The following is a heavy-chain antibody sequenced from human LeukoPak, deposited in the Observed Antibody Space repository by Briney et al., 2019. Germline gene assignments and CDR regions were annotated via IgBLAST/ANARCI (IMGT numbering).Heavy chain of an antibody. CDR3: ARASGYDDPSFDY. J-gene: IGHJ4*02. Sequence: GGSLRLSCAASGFTFSDYCMSWIRQAPGKGLEWVSYISSSGSTIYYADSVKGRFTISRDNAKNSLYLQMNSLRAEDTAVYYCARASGYDDPSFDYWGQGTLVTVSS. D-gene: IGHD5-12*01. V-gene: IGHV3-11*01. CDR2: ISSSGSTI. CDR1: GFTFSDYC.